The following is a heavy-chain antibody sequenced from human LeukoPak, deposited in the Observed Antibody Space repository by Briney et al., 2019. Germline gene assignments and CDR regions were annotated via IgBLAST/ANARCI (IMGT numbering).Heavy chain of an antibody. V-gene: IGHV4-34*01. CDR1: GGSFSGYY. Sequence: PSETLSLTCAVYGGSFSGYYWSWIRQPPGKGLEWIGEINHSGSTNYNPSLKSRVTISVDTSKNQFSLKLSSVTAADTAVYYWARWGHYGPLGYWGQGTLVTVSS. CDR3: ARWGHYGPLGY. J-gene: IGHJ4*02. CDR2: INHSGST. D-gene: IGHD4-17*01.